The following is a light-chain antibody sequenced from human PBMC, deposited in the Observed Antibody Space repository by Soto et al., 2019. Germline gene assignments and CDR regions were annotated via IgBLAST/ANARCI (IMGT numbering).Light chain of an antibody. Sequence: QSALTQPASVSGSPGQSITISCTGTSSDVGGYNYVSWYQQHPGKAPKLMIYEVSNRPSGVSNRFSGSKSGNTASLTISGLTAEDEDASYCSSSTRSSYVFGTGTKVTVL. CDR3: SSSTRSSYV. V-gene: IGLV2-14*01. CDR2: EVS. CDR1: SSDVGGYNY. J-gene: IGLJ1*01.